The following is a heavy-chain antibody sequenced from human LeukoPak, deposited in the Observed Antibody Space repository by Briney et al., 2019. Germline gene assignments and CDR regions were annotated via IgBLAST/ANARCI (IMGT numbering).Heavy chain of an antibody. J-gene: IGHJ4*02. CDR2: INHSGST. V-gene: IGHV4-34*01. CDR3: ARRRGGYSGYEYFDY. CDR1: GGSFSGYY. Sequence: PSETLSLTCAVYGGSFSGYYWSWIRQPPGKGLEWIGEINHSGSTNYNPSLKSRVTISVDTSKNQFSLKLSSVTAADTAVYYCARRRGGYSGYEYFDYWGQGTLVTVSS. D-gene: IGHD5-12*01.